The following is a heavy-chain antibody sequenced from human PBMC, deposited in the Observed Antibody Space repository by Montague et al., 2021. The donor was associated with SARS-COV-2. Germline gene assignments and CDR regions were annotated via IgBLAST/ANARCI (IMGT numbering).Heavy chain of an antibody. J-gene: IGHJ4*02. CDR3: ARQPYLASAYYFDY. CDR2: IFHSGHT. D-gene: IGHD3-10*01. Sequence: SETLSLTCSVSGASITTYYWSWIRQAPGKGLEWIAYIFHSGHTNYNPSPRSRVAISIDTSRDQFSLSLTSITAADTAVYYCARQPYLASAYYFDYCGLGTLGTVSS. CDR1: GASITTYY. V-gene: IGHV4-59*01.